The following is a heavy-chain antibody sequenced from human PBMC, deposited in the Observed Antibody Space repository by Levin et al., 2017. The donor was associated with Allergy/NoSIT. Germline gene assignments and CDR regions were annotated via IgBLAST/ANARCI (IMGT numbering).Heavy chain of an antibody. Sequence: SGESLKISCKASGYNFTNYGISWVRQAPGQGLEWMGWISAYNGNTNYAQKFQGRVTMTIQTSTNTAYMELRSLRSDDTAVYYCARAGIDWWGVYQKSWGYMDVWGQGTTVTVSS. J-gene: IGHJ6*03. V-gene: IGHV1-18*01. D-gene: IGHD1-1*01. CDR3: ARAGIDWWGVYQKSWGYMDV. CDR1: GYNFTNYG. CDR2: ISAYNGNT.